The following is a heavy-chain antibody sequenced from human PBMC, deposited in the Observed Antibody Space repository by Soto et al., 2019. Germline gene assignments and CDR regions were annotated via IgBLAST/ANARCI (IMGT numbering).Heavy chain of an antibody. V-gene: IGHV1-69*12. J-gene: IGHJ3*02. CDR3: ANSPSPILSTYVFVQPFDI. D-gene: IGHD3-10*02. CDR2: IIPLFRTP. CDR1: GGTFKSYE. Sequence: QVQVVQSGAEVRKPGSSVKVSCKTSGGTFKSYEITWVRQAHGQGIEWVGGIIPLFRTPNYAQKFQCRVTITADESTSTAYMELSSLTSEDTAMYYCANSPSPILSTYVFVQPFDIWGQGTRVTVS.